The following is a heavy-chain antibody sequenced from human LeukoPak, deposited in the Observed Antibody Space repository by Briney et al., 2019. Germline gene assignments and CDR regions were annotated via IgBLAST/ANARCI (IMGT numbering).Heavy chain of an antibody. D-gene: IGHD2-15*01. V-gene: IGHV1-2*02. Sequence: AASVKVSCKASGYTFTGYYMHWVRQAPGQGLEWMGWINPNSGGTNYAQKFQGRVTMTRDTSISTAYMELSRLRSDDTAVYYCARGYEYCSGGSCYVFWGQGTLVTVSS. CDR1: GYTFTGYY. CDR2: INPNSGGT. J-gene: IGHJ4*02. CDR3: ARGYEYCSGGSCYVF.